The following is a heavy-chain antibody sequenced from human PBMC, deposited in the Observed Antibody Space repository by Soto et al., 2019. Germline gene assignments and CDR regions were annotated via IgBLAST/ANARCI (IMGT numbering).Heavy chain of an antibody. CDR2: INHSGST. D-gene: IGHD3-10*01. CDR1: GGSFSGYY. Sequence: SETLSLTCAVYGGSFSGYYWSWIRQPPGKGLEWIGEINHSGSTNYNPSLKSRVTISVDTSKNQFSLKLSSVTAADTAVYYCARKIWFGELLFFDYWGQGTLVTSPQ. J-gene: IGHJ4*02. V-gene: IGHV4-34*01. CDR3: ARKIWFGELLFFDY.